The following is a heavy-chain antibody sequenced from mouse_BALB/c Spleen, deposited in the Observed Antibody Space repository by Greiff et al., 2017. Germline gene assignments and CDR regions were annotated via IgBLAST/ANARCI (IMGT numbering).Heavy chain of an antibody. CDR1: GYAFSSYW. CDR3: ARQAAYYLDY. CDR2: IYPGDGDT. J-gene: IGHJ2*01. Sequence: QVQLQQSGAELVRPGSSVKISCKASGYAFSSYWMNWVKQRPGQGLEWIGQIYPGDGDTNYNGKFKGKATLTADKSSSTAYMQLSSLTSEDSAVYFCARQAAYYLDYWGQGTTLTVSS. V-gene: IGHV1-80*01. D-gene: IGHD3-2*02.